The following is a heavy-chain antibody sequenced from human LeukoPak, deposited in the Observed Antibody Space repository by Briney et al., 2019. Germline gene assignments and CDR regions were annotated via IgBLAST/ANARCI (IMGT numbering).Heavy chain of an antibody. Sequence: GASVKVSCKASGYTFTGYYMHWVRQAPGQGLEWMGRINPNSGNTGFGQKFQGRVTMTRDTSISTAYMELSSLRSEDTAVYYCARVFCSGGDCYRYFDYWGQGTLVTVSS. V-gene: IGHV1-8*02. D-gene: IGHD2-21*02. CDR2: INPNSGNT. CDR3: ARVFCSGGDCYRYFDY. CDR1: GYTFTGYY. J-gene: IGHJ4*02.